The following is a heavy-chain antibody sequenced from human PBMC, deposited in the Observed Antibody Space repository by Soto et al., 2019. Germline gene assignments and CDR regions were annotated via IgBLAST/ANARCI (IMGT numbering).Heavy chain of an antibody. D-gene: IGHD3-22*01. J-gene: IGHJ4*02. CDR2: ISSSGGAM. CDR1: GFPFSRYE. V-gene: IGHV3-48*03. Sequence: EVQLVESGGGLVRPGGSLRLSCAASGFPFSRYEMHWVRQAPGKGLEWVSYISSSGGAMYYADSAKGRFAISRDNAKNSLSLQMYSLRAEDTAVYYCARDLYDSSGYCPFDYWGQGTLVTVSS. CDR3: ARDLYDSSGYCPFDY.